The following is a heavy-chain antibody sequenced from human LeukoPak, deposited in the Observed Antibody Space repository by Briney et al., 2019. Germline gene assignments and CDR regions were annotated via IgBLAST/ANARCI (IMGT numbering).Heavy chain of an antibody. D-gene: IGHD3-22*01. CDR2: ISGSGGST. CDR3: AKYPSLFLNWFDP. V-gene: IGHV3-23*01. CDR1: GFTFSSYA. J-gene: IGHJ5*02. Sequence: PGGSLRLSCAASGFTFSSYAMSWVRQAPGKGLEWVSAISGSGGSTYYADSVKGRFTISRDNSKNTLYLQMNTLRADDTAVYYCAKYPSLFLNWFDPWGQRTLVTVSS.